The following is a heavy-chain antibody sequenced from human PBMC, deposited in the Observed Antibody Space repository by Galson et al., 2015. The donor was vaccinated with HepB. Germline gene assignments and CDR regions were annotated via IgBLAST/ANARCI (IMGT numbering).Heavy chain of an antibody. CDR1: GYSFTNYY. CDR2: IDPSDSYT. V-gene: IGHV5-10-1*01. J-gene: IGHJ3*02. Sequence: QSGAEVKKPGESLRITCKASGYSFTNYYINWVRQMPGRGLEWVGRIDPSDSYTNYSPSFQGHVFLSSDKSIRTAFLQWSSLTSSDTGIYYCARAKGTVVPTAHDAFYIWGQGTMVTVSS. CDR3: ARAKGTVVPTAHDAFYI. D-gene: IGHD1/OR15-1a*01.